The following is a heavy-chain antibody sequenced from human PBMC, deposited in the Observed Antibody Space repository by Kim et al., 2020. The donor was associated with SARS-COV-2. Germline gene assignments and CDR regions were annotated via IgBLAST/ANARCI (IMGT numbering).Heavy chain of an antibody. D-gene: IGHD3-10*01. V-gene: IGHV3-30*04. Sequence: GGSLRLSCAASGFTFSSYAMHWVRQAPGKGLEWVAVISYDGSNKYYVDSVKGRFTISRDNSKNTLYLQMNSLRAEDTAVYYCARGLRWYLPVVRDYYYYGMDVWGQGTTVTVSS. CDR1: GFTFSSYA. CDR3: ARGLRWYLPVVRDYYYYGMDV. J-gene: IGHJ6*02. CDR2: ISYDGSNK.